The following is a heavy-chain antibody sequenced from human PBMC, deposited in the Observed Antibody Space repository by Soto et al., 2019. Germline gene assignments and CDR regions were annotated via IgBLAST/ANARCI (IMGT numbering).Heavy chain of an antibody. CDR2: INAGNGNT. J-gene: IGHJ3*02. CDR3: ARANYPLDAFDI. D-gene: IGHD1-7*01. V-gene: IGHV1-3*01. Sequence: ASVKVSCKASGYTFTIYAMHWVRQAPGQRLEWMGWINAGNGNTKYSQKFQGRVTITRDTSASTAYMELSSLRSEDTAVYYCARANYPLDAFDIWGQGTMVTVSS. CDR1: GYTFTIYA.